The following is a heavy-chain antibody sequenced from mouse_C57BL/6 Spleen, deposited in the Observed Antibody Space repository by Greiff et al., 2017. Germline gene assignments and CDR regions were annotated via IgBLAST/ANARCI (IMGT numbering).Heavy chain of an antibody. V-gene: IGHV1-81*01. D-gene: IGHD1-1*01. Sequence: QVQLQQSGAELARPGASVKLSCKASGYTFTSYGISWVKQRTGQGLEWIGEIYPRSGNTYYNEKFKGKATLTADKSSSTAYMERRSLTSEDSAVFFCARELITTVVATDYWGQGTTLTVSS. CDR2: IYPRSGNT. CDR3: ARELITTVVATDY. CDR1: GYTFTSYG. J-gene: IGHJ2*01.